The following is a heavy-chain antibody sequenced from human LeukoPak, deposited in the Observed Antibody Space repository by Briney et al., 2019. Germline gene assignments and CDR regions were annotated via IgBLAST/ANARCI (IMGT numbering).Heavy chain of an antibody. Sequence: GASVKVSCKASGYTFTSYGISWVRQAPGQGLEWMGWISAYNGNTNYAQKLQGRVTMTTDTSTSTAYMELRSLRSDDTAVYYCARVDGLLWFGESHFDYWGQGTLVTVSS. J-gene: IGHJ4*02. CDR2: ISAYNGNT. CDR1: GYTFTSYG. CDR3: ARVDGLLWFGESHFDY. D-gene: IGHD3-10*01. V-gene: IGHV1-18*01.